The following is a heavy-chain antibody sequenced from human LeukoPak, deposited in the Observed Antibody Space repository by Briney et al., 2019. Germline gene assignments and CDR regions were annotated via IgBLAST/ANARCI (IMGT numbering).Heavy chain of an antibody. CDR2: INPNSGNT. V-gene: IGHV1-8*02. CDR3: ALMDYYGMDV. J-gene: IGHJ6*02. CDR1: GYTFTGYY. Sequence: ASVKVSCKASGYTFTGYYMHWVRQAPGQGLEWMGWINPNSGNTGYAQKFQGRVTMTRNTSISTAYMELSSLRSDDTAVYYCALMDYYGMDVWGQGTTVTVSS.